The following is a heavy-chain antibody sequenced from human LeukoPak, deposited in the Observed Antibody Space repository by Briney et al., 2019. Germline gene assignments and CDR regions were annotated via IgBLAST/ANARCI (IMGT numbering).Heavy chain of an antibody. CDR1: GGTFSSYA. CDR3: ASGYCSSTSCYATFDI. CDR2: IIPIFGTA. J-gene: IGHJ3*02. D-gene: IGHD2-2*03. Sequence: SVKVSCKASGGTFSSYAISWVRQAPGQGLEWMGGIIPIFGTANYAQKFQGRVTITADKSTSTAYMELSSLRSEDTAVYYCASGYCSSTSCYATFDIWGQGTMVTVSS. V-gene: IGHV1-69*06.